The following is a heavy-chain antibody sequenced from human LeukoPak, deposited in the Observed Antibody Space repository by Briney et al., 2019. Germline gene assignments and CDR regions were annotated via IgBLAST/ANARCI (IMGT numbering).Heavy chain of an antibody. Sequence: GGSLRLSCAASGFTFSSYSMNWVRQAPGKGVEWVSSISSSSSYIYYADSVKGRFTISRDNAKNSLYLQMNSLRAEDTAVYYCAREAGFTKASSRFDPWGQGTLVTVSS. J-gene: IGHJ5*02. CDR1: GFTFSSYS. V-gene: IGHV3-21*01. CDR2: ISSSSSYI. CDR3: AREAGFTKASSRFDP. D-gene: IGHD6-13*01.